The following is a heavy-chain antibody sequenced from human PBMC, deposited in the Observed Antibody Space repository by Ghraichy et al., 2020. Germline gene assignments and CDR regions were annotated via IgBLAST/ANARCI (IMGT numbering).Heavy chain of an antibody. Sequence: SVKVSCKASGXTFSSYAISWVRQAPGQGLEWMGGIIPIFGTANYAQKFQGRVTITADESTSTAYMELSSLRSEDTAVYYCAEDMVRGGTYWFDPWGQGTLVTVSS. V-gene: IGHV1-69*13. CDR1: GXTFSSYA. D-gene: IGHD3-10*01. J-gene: IGHJ5*02. CDR3: AEDMVRGGTYWFDP. CDR2: IIPIFGTA.